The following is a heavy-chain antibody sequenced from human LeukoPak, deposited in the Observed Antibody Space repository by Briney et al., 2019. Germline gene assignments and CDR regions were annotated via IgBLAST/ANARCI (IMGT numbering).Heavy chain of an antibody. CDR3: ARGYAAAGNYYMDV. V-gene: IGHV4-39*07. CDR1: GGSISSSSYY. J-gene: IGHJ6*03. D-gene: IGHD6-13*01. Sequence: PSETLSLTCTVSGGSISSSSYYWGWIRQPPGKGLEWIGSIYYSGSTYYNPSLKSRVTISVDTSKNQFSLKLSSVTAADTAVYYCARGYAAAGNYYMDVWGKGTTVTVSS. CDR2: IYYSGST.